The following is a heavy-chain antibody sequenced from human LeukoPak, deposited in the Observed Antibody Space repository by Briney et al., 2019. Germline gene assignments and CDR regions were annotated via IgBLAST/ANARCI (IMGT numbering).Heavy chain of an antibody. CDR1: GGSISSSSYY. CDR2: IYYSGST. D-gene: IGHD3-10*01. Sequence: TSETLSLTCTVSGGSISSSSYYWGWIRQPPGKGLEWIGSIYYSGSTYYNPSLKSRVTISVDTSKNQFPLKLSSVTAADTAVYYCARLIPTHYYGSGSYYKKGDYWGQGTLVTVSS. V-gene: IGHV4-39*01. J-gene: IGHJ4*02. CDR3: ARLIPTHYYGSGSYYKKGDY.